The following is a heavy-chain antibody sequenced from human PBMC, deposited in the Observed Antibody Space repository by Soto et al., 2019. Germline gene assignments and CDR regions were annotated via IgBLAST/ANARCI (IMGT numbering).Heavy chain of an antibody. D-gene: IGHD4-17*01. CDR2: IIPIFGTA. J-gene: IGHJ6*02. Sequence: QVQLVQSGAEVKKPGSSVKVSCKASGGTFSSYAISWVRQAPGQGLEWMGGIIPIFGTANYAQKFQGRVTITADESTSKAYMELSSLRSEDTAVYYCASPYGASNYYYYGMDVWGQGTTVTVSS. V-gene: IGHV1-69*12. CDR3: ASPYGASNYYYYGMDV. CDR1: GGTFSSYA.